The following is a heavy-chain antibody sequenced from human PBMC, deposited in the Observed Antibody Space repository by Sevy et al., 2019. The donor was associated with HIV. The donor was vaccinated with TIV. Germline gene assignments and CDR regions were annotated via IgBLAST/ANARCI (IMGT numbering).Heavy chain of an antibody. CDR2: ISSSSSYI. CDR3: ARDGPCSGGSCYSAY. J-gene: IGHJ4*02. CDR1: GFTFSSYS. V-gene: IGHV3-21*01. D-gene: IGHD2-15*01. Sequence: LGGSLRLSCAASGFTFSSYSMNWVRQAPGKGLEWVSSISSSSSYIYYADSVKGRFTISRDNAKNSLYLQMNSLRAEDTAVYYCARDGPCSGGSCYSAYWGQGTLATVSS.